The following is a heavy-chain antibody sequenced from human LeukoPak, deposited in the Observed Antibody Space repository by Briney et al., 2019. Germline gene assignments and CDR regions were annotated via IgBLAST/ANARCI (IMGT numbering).Heavy chain of an antibody. D-gene: IGHD1-26*01. J-gene: IGHJ5*02. CDR2: INASGGNT. V-gene: IGHV1-46*01. CDR1: GCTFTSYD. Sequence: ASVKVSCKASGCTFTSYDISWVRQAPGQGLEWMGLINASGGNTSYAQKFQGRVTMTSDMSTSTVYMELSSLRSEDTAVYYCARDRHPGATTEWFDPWGQGTLVTVSS. CDR3: ARDRHPGATTEWFDP.